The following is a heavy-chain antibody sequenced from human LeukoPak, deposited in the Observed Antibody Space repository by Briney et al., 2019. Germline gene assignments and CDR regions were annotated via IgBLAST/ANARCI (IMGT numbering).Heavy chain of an antibody. Sequence: ASVKVSCKASGYTFTNYAMNWVRQTPGQGLEWMGWIHPSTGNPTYAQGFTGRFVFSLDTSVSTTYLQISSLKAEDTAVYFCARAFQSLGGLSLXDYWXXXTXXTVSX. V-gene: IGHV7-4-1*02. CDR2: IHPSTGNP. J-gene: IGHJ4*02. CDR3: ARAFQSLGGLSLXDY. CDR1: GYTFTNYA. D-gene: IGHD3-16*02.